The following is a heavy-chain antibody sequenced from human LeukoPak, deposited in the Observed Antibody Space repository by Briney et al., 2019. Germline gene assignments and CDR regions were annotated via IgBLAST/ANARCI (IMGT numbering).Heavy chain of an antibody. D-gene: IGHD2-2*01. CDR3: AKRGEYCGSSNCWSGFDS. V-gene: IGHV3-23*01. CDR2: ITNSGDRT. Sequence: PGGSLRLSCAASGFTFSICPMSWVGHSREKRLECLSSITNSGDRTYYADSVKGRFTISRDNSKNPLYLQMNSLRVEDTALYYCAKRGEYCGSSNCWSGFDSWGQGTLVTVSS. J-gene: IGHJ4*02. CDR1: GFTFSICP.